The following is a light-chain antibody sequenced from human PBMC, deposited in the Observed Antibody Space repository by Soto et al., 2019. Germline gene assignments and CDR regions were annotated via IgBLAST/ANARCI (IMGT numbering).Light chain of an antibody. CDR1: QSVSSNY. CDR3: QQYGSSPYT. Sequence: EIVLPQSPGTLSLSPGERATLSCRASQSVSSNYLAWYQQKPGQTPRLLIYGASSRATGIPDRFSGSGSGTVFTLTISRLEPEDFAVYYCQQYGSSPYTFGQGTKLEIK. V-gene: IGKV3-20*01. J-gene: IGKJ2*01. CDR2: GAS.